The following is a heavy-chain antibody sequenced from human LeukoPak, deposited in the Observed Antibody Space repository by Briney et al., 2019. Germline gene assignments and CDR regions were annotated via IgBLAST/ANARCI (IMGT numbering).Heavy chain of an antibody. CDR1: GGSISSGGYY. CDR3: ARVTLSGVVIDY. D-gene: IGHD3-3*01. CDR2: IYYSGST. J-gene: IGHJ4*02. Sequence: PSQTLSLTCTVSGGSISSGGYYWSWIRQLPGKGLEWIGYIYYSGSTYYNPSLQSRVTISLDTSKNQFSLKLSSVTAADTAVYYCARVTLSGVVIDYWGQGTLVTVSS. V-gene: IGHV4-31*03.